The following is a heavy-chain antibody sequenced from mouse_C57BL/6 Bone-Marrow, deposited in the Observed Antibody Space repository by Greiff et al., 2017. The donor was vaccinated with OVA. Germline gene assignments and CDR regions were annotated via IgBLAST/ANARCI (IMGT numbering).Heavy chain of an antibody. CDR1: GYAFSSSW. V-gene: IGHV1-82*01. Sequence: QVQLQQSGPELVKPGASVKISCKASGYAFSSSWMNWVKQRPGKGLEWIGRIYPGDGDTNYNGKFKGKATLTADKSSSTAYMQLSSLTSEDSAVYFCAGDYCGSSPDWYFDVWGTGTTVTVSS. D-gene: IGHD1-1*01. CDR2: IYPGDGDT. CDR3: AGDYCGSSPDWYFDV. J-gene: IGHJ1*03.